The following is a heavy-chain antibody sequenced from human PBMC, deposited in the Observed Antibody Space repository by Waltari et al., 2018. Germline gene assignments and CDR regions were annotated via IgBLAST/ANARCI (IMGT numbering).Heavy chain of an antibody. CDR3: ARFIRLQLDWFDP. Sequence: QVQLQESGPGLVKPSETLSLTCTVSGGSISGYYWSWIRQPPGKGLEWIGYIYYSGSTKYNPTPKSRVTISLDTSKNQFSLKLSSVTAADTAVYYCARFIRLQLDWFDPWGQGALVTVSS. V-gene: IGHV4-59*08. D-gene: IGHD4-4*01. CDR2: IYYSGST. J-gene: IGHJ5*02. CDR1: GGSISGYY.